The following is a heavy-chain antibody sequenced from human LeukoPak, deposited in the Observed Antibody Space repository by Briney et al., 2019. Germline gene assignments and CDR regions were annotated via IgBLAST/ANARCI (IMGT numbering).Heavy chain of an antibody. CDR1: GFTFSSYS. Sequence: PGGSLRLSCAAPGFTFSSYSMNWVRQAPGKGLEWVSSISSSSSYIYYADSVKGRFTISRDNAKNSLYLQMNSLRAEDTAVYYCASGFHYYYDSSGYSPFDYWGQGTLVTVSS. CDR2: ISSSSSYI. CDR3: ASGFHYYYDSSGYSPFDY. J-gene: IGHJ4*02. D-gene: IGHD3-22*01. V-gene: IGHV3-21*01.